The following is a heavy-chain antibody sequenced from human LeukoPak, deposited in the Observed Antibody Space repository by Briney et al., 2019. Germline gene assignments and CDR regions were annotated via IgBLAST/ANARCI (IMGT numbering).Heavy chain of an antibody. V-gene: IGHV4-59*01. CDR3: ARDPGAHFYGGNHGWFDP. J-gene: IGHJ5*02. CDR2: IYYSGST. CDR1: GGSISSYY. D-gene: IGHD4-23*01. Sequence: PSETLSLTCTVSGGSISSYYWSWIRQPPGKGLEWIGYIYYSGSTNYNPSLKSRVTISVDTSKNQFSLKLSSVTAADTAVYYCARDPGAHFYGGNHGWFDPWGQGTLVTVSS.